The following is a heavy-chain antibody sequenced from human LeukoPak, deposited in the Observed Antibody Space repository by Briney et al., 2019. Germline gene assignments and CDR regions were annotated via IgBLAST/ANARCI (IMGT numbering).Heavy chain of an antibody. CDR1: GFSFSTFW. Sequence: GGALRLSCTASGFSFSTFWMNWVRQAPGKGLEWVANIKHDGSVKYYVDSVKGRFTISRDNAMQSLYLQMNSLRAEDTAVYYCAGGVSYWGRGTLVTVSS. J-gene: IGHJ4*02. CDR3: AGGVSY. CDR2: IKHDGSVK. V-gene: IGHV3-7*04.